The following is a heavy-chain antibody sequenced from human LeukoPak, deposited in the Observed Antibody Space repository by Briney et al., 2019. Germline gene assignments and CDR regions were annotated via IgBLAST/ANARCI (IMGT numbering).Heavy chain of an antibody. Sequence: SETLSLTCAVYGGSFSGYYWSWIRQPPGKGLEWIGGINHSGSTNYNPSLKSRVTISVDTSKNQFSLKLSSVTAADTAVYYCARRGYSYGSRPFDYWGQGTLVTVSS. D-gene: IGHD5-18*01. CDR3: ARRGYSYGSRPFDY. V-gene: IGHV4-34*01. J-gene: IGHJ4*02. CDR1: GGSFSGYY. CDR2: INHSGST.